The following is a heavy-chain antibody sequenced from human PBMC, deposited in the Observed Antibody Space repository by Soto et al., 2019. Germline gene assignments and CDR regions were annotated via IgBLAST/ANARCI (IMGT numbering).Heavy chain of an antibody. CDR1: GYTFTSYA. J-gene: IGHJ6*01. D-gene: IGHD3-3*01. CDR2: IHTNTGYP. CDR3: ASDRHAKRHYDYWSGPLGVVYGMGA. V-gene: IGHV7-4-1*01. Sequence: ASVKVSCKASGYTFTSYAMNCVRQAPGQGLEWMGWIHTNTGYPTYAQGFTGRFVFSLDTSVSTAYLLICSLKAEDTAVYYCASDRHAKRHYDYWSGPLGVVYGMGAWRQGTTVTVGS.